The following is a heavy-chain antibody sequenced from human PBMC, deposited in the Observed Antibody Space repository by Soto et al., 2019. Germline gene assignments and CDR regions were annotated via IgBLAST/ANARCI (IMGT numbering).Heavy chain of an antibody. D-gene: IGHD1-7*01. Sequence: QVQLVQSGAEVRKPGASVKVSCKASGYTFNNYFMHWVRQAPAQGLEWMGVITPSSGSTTYAQRFQGRLTMTRDTSTSTVYMELRSLRSEDTAVYFCAIDLVPIWNYVGLAPGAQHWFDPWGQGTLVTVSS. CDR3: AIDLVPIWNYVGLAPGAQHWFDP. V-gene: IGHV1-46*02. CDR1: GYTFNNYF. CDR2: ITPSSGST. J-gene: IGHJ5*02.